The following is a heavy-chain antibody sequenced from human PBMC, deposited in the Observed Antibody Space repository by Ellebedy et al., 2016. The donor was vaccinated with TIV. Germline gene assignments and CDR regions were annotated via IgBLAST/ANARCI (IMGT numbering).Heavy chain of an antibody. D-gene: IGHD2-8*01. J-gene: IGHJ4*02. V-gene: IGHV1-18*04. Sequence: AASVKVSCKASGYTFSIFGFSWARQAPGQGLEWMGWFSVYNGNTNYAQKFQGRVTMTTDTSTSTAYMKLRSLRSDDTAVYYCARDLRGSLKGGYWGQGTLVTVSS. CDR1: GYTFSIFG. CDR2: FSVYNGNT. CDR3: ARDLRGSLKGGY.